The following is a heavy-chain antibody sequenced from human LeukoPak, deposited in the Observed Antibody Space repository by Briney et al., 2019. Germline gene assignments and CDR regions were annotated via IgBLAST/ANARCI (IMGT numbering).Heavy chain of an antibody. Sequence: SGPTLVNPTQTLTLTCTFSGFSLSTTRVGVGWIRRPPGKALEWLALIYWNDDKRYSPSLKSRLTITKDTSKNQVVLTMTNMDPVDTATYYCTHRYYFDYWGQGTLVTVSS. CDR2: IYWNDDK. CDR1: GFSLSTTRVG. J-gene: IGHJ4*02. CDR3: THRYYFDY. V-gene: IGHV2-5*01.